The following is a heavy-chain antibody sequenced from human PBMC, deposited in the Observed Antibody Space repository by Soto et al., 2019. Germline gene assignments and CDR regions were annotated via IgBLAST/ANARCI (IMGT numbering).Heavy chain of an antibody. V-gene: IGHV4-59*06. Sequence: SETLSLTCTVSGGSISSYYWSWIRQHPGKGLEWIGYIYYSGSTYYNPSLKSRVTISVDTSKNQFSLKLSSVTAADTAVYYCARVLVAGNAGYYFDYWGQGTLVTVSS. CDR2: IYYSGST. J-gene: IGHJ4*02. CDR1: GGSISSYY. CDR3: ARVLVAGNAGYYFDY. D-gene: IGHD6-19*01.